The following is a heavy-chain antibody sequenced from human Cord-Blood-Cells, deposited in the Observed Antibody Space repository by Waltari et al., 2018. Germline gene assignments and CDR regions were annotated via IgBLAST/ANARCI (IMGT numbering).Heavy chain of an antibody. CDR2: IYHSGST. D-gene: IGHD3-22*01. J-gene: IGHJ4*02. V-gene: IGHV4-38-2*01. CDR1: GYSISSGYY. CDR3: ASVDSSGFDY. Sequence: QVQLQESGPGLVKPSETLSLTCAVSGYSISSGYYWGWIRQPPGKGLEWIGSIYHSGSTYYNPSLKIRVTISVDTSKNQFSLKLSSVTAADTAVYYCASVDSSGFDYWGQGTLVTVSS.